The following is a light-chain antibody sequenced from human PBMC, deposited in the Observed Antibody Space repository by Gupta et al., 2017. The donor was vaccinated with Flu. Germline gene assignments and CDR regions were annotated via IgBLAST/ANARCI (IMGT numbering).Light chain of an antibody. CDR2: EGR. CDR1: TSEVGGYNY. J-gene: IGLJ2*01. Sequence: QSALTQPPSASGSPGQSVTLSCTGTTSEVGGYNYVSGYQQHPGKAPKLMIYEGRKRPAGVPDRFSGSKSGNTASLTVAGLQAEDEADYYCSAYAGSKVFGGGTKLTVL. V-gene: IGLV2-8*01. CDR3: SAYAGSKV.